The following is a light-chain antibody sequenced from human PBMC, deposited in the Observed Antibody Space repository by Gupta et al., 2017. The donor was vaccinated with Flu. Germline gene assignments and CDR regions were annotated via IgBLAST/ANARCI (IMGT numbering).Light chain of an antibody. V-gene: IGLV2-14*01. Sequence: SITISCIGSYSDVGGYNYVSWYQQYPGKAPKLMIYEVTKRPSGVSHRFSGSKSGVTASLTISGLQADDEGDYYCSSYTTSGSVVFGGGTKVTVL. CDR2: EVT. CDR3: SSYTTSGSVV. CDR1: YSDVGGYNY. J-gene: IGLJ2*01.